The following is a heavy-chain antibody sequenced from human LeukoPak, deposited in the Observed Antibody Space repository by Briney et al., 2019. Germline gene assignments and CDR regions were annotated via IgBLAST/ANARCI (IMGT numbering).Heavy chain of an antibody. J-gene: IGHJ4*02. Sequence: GRSLRLSCAASGFSFSSYAIHWVRQAPGKGLEWVAVIWHDGSNKYYADSVKGRFTISRDNSKNTLYLRMNSLRAEDTAMYYCARDRGGRWLQVYYFDYWGQGTLVTVSS. CDR2: IWHDGSNK. D-gene: IGHD5-24*01. CDR3: ARDRGGRWLQVYYFDY. V-gene: IGHV3-33*01. CDR1: GFSFSSYA.